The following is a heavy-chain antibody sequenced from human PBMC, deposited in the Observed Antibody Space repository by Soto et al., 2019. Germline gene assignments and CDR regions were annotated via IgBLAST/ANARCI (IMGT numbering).Heavy chain of an antibody. V-gene: IGHV4-31*03. J-gene: IGHJ6*03. Sequence: PSETLSLTCTVSGGSISSGGYYWSWIRQHPGKGLEWIGYIYYSGSTYYNPSLKSRVTISVDTSKNQFSLKLSSVTAADTAVYYCARDSGSDYDILTGPPWLYYYYYMDVWGKGTTVTISS. D-gene: IGHD3-9*01. CDR2: IYYSGST. CDR1: GGSISSGGYY. CDR3: ARDSGSDYDILTGPPWLYYYYYMDV.